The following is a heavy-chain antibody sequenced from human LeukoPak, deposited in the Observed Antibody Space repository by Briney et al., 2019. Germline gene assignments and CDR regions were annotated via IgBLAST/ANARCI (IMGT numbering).Heavy chain of an antibody. J-gene: IGHJ4*02. CDR3: GSDMGHYGDYVGHH. V-gene: IGHV3-43*02. D-gene: IGHD4-17*01. CDR1: VFRFDDFA. CDR2: VGGNGGAT. Sequence: GGSLRLSCAASVFRFDDFAMHWFRQARGKGLEWVSLVGGNGGATYYADSVKGRFTISRDNSKNSLYLQMTSLRTDETALNYGGSDMGHYGDYVGHHWGQGTLVSVSS.